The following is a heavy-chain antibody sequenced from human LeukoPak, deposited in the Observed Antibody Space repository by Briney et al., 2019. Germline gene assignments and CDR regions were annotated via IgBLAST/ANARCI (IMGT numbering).Heavy chain of an antibody. CDR1: GGSISSNSYY. Sequence: SETLSLTCAVSGGSISSNSYYWGWIRQPPGKGLEWIGSIYYSGSTYYNPSLKSRATISVDTTKNQYSLKLSSVTAADTAVYYCAANGWYSIEYWGQGTLVTVSS. CDR2: IYYSGST. J-gene: IGHJ4*02. CDR3: AANGWYSIEY. D-gene: IGHD6-19*01. V-gene: IGHV4-39*07.